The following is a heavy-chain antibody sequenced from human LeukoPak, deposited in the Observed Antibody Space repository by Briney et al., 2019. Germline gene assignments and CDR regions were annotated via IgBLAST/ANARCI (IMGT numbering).Heavy chain of an antibody. CDR2: ISAYNGNT. CDR1: GYTLTSYG. CDR3: ARDERAGSGSYKYYYYGMDV. J-gene: IGHJ6*04. V-gene: IGHV1-18*04. Sequence: ASVKVSCKASGYTLTSYGISWVRQAPGQGLEWMGWISAYNGNTNYAQKLQGRVTMTTDTSTSTAYMELGSLRSDDTAVYYCARDERAGSGSYKYYYYGMDVWGKGTTVTVSS. D-gene: IGHD3-10*01.